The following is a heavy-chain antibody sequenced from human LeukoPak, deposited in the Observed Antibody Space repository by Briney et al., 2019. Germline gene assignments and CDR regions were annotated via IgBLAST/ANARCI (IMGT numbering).Heavy chain of an antibody. Sequence: SETLSLTCAVYGGSFSGYYWSWIRQPPGKGLEWIGEINHSGSTNYNPSLKSRVTISVDTSKNQFSLKLSSVTAADTAVYYCARHSPYYYYYYMDVWGKGTTVTISS. CDR2: INHSGST. J-gene: IGHJ6*03. D-gene: IGHD2-21*01. CDR1: GGSFSGYY. V-gene: IGHV4-34*01. CDR3: ARHSPYYYYYYMDV.